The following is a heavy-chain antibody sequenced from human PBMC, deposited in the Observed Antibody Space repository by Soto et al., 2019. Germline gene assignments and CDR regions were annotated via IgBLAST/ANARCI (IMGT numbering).Heavy chain of an antibody. D-gene: IGHD6-13*01. Sequence: QVQLVESGGGVVQPGRSLRLSCVASGFTFSSYGIHWVRQAPGKGLEWVAVISFDGRNTYYADSVKGRFTISRDNSKNTLYLQMTSLTTEDTAVYYCAKEIAIADYFDYWGQGTLVTVT. CDR2: ISFDGRNT. V-gene: IGHV3-30*18. CDR1: GFTFSSYG. J-gene: IGHJ4*02. CDR3: AKEIAIADYFDY.